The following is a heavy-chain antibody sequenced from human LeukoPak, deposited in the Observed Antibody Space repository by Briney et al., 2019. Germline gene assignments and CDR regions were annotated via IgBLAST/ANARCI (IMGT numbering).Heavy chain of an antibody. CDR1: GGSFSGYY. D-gene: IGHD2/OR15-2a*01. Sequence: SETLSLTCAVYGGSFSGYYWSWIRQPPGKGLEWIGYIYYSGSTNYNPSLKSRVTISVDTSKNQFSLKLSSVTAADTAVYYCARGGFLRGSFDYWGQGTLVTVSS. J-gene: IGHJ4*02. CDR2: IYYSGST. CDR3: ARGGFLRGSFDY. V-gene: IGHV4-59*08.